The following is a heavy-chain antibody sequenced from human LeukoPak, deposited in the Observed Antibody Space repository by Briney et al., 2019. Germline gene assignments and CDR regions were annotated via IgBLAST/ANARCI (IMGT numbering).Heavy chain of an antibody. CDR2: INPNSGGT. D-gene: IGHD6-6*01. V-gene: IGHV1-2*02. CDR3: AKQLAPAYYYMDV. J-gene: IGHJ6*03. Sequence: ASVKVSCKASGYTFTGYYMHWVRQAPGQGLEWMGWINPNSGGTNYAQKFQGRVTMTRDTSISTAYMELSRLRSDDTAVYYCAKQLAPAYYYMDVWGKGTTVTVSS. CDR1: GYTFTGYY.